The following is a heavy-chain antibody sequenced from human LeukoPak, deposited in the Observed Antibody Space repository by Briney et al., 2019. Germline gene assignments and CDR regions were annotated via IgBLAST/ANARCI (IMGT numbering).Heavy chain of an antibody. CDR1: GFTFSSYA. V-gene: IGHV3-23*01. D-gene: IGHD3-22*01. Sequence: GGSLRLSCAASGFTFSSYAMSWVRQAPGKGLEWVSAISGSGGSTFYADSVKGRLNISRQNSKNTLYLKMNSLRAEETAVYYCAVDYYDSSGYFPAYYWGQGTLVTVSS. J-gene: IGHJ4*02. CDR3: AVDYYDSSGYFPAYY. CDR2: ISGSGGST.